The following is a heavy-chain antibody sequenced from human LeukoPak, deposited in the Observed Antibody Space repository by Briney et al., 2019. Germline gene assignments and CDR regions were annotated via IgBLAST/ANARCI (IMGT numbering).Heavy chain of an antibody. Sequence: ASVKVSCKASGYTFTGYYMHWVRQAPGQGLEWMGRINPNSGGTNYAQKFQGRVTMTRDTSISTAYMELSRLRSDDTAVYCCARDYVVVTAPTTDDAFDIWGQGTMVTASS. CDR2: INPNSGGT. CDR3: ARDYVVVTAPTTDDAFDI. CDR1: GYTFTGYY. J-gene: IGHJ3*02. D-gene: IGHD2-21*02. V-gene: IGHV1-2*06.